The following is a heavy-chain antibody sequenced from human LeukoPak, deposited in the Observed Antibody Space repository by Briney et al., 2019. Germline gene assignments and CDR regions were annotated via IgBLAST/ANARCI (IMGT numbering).Heavy chain of an antibody. D-gene: IGHD3-10*02. J-gene: IGHJ6*04. CDR2: IRYDGSKK. CDR3: AELGITMIGGV. Sequence: WGSLRLSCAASGFIFSSYGMHWVRQAPGQGLEWVAFIRYDGSKKYYEESVKGRFTISRDNSKNTLYLQMNSLRAEDTAVYYCAELGITMIGGVWGKGTTVTVSS. V-gene: IGHV3-30*02. CDR1: GFIFSSYG.